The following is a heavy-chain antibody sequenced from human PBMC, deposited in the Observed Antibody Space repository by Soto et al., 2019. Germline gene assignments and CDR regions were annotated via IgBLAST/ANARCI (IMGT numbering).Heavy chain of an antibody. CDR3: ASGGYNSLQTP. CDR2: ISSSSSYI. J-gene: IGHJ5*02. Sequence: EVQLVESGGGLVQPGGSLRLSCAASGFTFSSYGMSWVRQAPGKGLEWVSYISSSSSYIYYADSVKGRFTISRDNAKNSLYLQMNSLRAEDTAVYYCASGGYNSLQTPWGQGTLVTVSS. CDR1: GFTFSSYG. D-gene: IGHD5-12*01. V-gene: IGHV3-48*03.